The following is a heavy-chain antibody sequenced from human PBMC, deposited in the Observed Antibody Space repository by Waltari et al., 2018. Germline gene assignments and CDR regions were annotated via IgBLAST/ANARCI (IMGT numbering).Heavy chain of an antibody. CDR1: GFTFDDYA. CDR3: AKDIAAAGTRAFDI. CDR2: ISWNSGSR. Sequence: EVQLVESGGGLVQPGRSLRLSCAASGFTFDDYAMHWVRQAPGKGLEWVSGISWNSGSRGYADSVKGRFTISRDNAKNSLYLLMNSLRAEDTALYYCAKDIAAAGTRAFDIWGQGTMVTVSS. V-gene: IGHV3-9*01. J-gene: IGHJ3*02. D-gene: IGHD6-13*01.